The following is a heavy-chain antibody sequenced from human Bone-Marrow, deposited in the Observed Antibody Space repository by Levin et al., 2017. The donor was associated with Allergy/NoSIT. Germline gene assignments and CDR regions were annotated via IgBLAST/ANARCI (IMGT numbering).Heavy chain of an antibody. D-gene: IGHD6-6*01. V-gene: IGHV5-51*01. J-gene: IGHJ4*02. CDR3: ASLRSYSSSSDY. Sequence: PGGSLRLSCKASGSSFTTYWIGWVRQMPGKGLEWVGMIYPGDSETRYSPSFPGQVTISADKSISTANLQWSSLKASDTAMYYCASLRSYSSSSDYWGQGTLVTVSS. CDR2: IYPGDSET. CDR1: GSSFTTYW.